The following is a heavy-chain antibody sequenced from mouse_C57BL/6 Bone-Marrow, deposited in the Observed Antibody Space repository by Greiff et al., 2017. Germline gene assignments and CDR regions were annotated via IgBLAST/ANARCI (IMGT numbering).Heavy chain of an antibody. CDR2: IRSKSSNYAT. D-gene: IGHD1-1*02. CDR1: GFTFNTYA. V-gene: IGHV10-3*01. J-gene: IGHJ4*01. Sequence: EVQGVESGGGLVQPKGSLKLSCAASGFTFNTYAMHWVRQAPGKGLEWVARIRSKSSNYATYYADSVKDRFTISRDDSQSMLYLQMNNLKTEDTAMYYCVREKLCRYYYAMDYWGQGTSVTVSS. CDR3: VREKLCRYYYAMDY.